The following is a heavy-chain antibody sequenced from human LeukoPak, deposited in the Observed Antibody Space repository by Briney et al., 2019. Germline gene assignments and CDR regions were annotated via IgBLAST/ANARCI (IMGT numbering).Heavy chain of an antibody. CDR1: GFTFSSYG. V-gene: IGHV3-30*03. CDR3: ATDAYSSSSWFDY. D-gene: IGHD6-6*01. J-gene: IGHJ4*02. Sequence: GESLRLSCAASGFTFSSYGMHWVRQAPGKGLEWVAVISYDGSNKYYADSVKGRFTISRDNSTNTLYLQMNSLRAEDTAVYYCATDAYSSSSWFDYWGQGTLVTVSS. CDR2: ISYDGSNK.